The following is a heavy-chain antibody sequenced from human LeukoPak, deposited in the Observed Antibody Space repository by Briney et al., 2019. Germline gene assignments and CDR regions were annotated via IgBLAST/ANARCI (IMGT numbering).Heavy chain of an antibody. CDR1: GDSISSSSYY. J-gene: IGHJ6*03. Sequence: MTSETLSLTCTVSGDSISSSSYYWGWIRQPPGRGLEWIGSIYYSGSTYYNPSLKSRVTISVDTSKNQFSLKLTSVTAADTAVYYCARLRRNYYYMDVWGKGTTVTVSS. D-gene: IGHD4-17*01. CDR3: ARLRRNYYYMDV. V-gene: IGHV4-39*01. CDR2: IYYSGST.